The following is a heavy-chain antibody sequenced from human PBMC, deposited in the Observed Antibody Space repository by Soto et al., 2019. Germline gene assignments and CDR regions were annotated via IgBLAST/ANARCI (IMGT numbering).Heavy chain of an antibody. CDR2: ISYDGSNK. CDR3: AKERSWQLALPYGMDV. D-gene: IGHD6-6*01. J-gene: IGHJ6*02. V-gene: IGHV3-30*18. CDR1: GFTFSSYG. Sequence: GGSLRLSCAASGFTFSSYGMHWVRQAPGKWLEWVAVISYDGSNKYYADSVKGRFTISRDNSKNTLYLQMNSLRAEDTAVYYCAKERSWQLALPYGMDVWGQGXTVTVYS.